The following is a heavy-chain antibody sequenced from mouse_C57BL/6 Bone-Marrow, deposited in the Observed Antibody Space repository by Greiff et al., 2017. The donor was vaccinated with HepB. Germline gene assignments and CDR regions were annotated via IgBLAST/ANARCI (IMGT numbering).Heavy chain of an antibody. Sequence: QVQLKESGAELAKPGASVKLSCKASGYTFTSYWMHWVQQRPGQGLEWIGYINPSSGTTKYNQKFKDKATLTADKSSSTAYMPLSSLTYEDSAVYYCARGITTVPYYFDYWGQGTTLTVSS. CDR3: ARGITTVPYYFDY. V-gene: IGHV1-7*01. D-gene: IGHD1-1*01. CDR2: INPSSGTT. J-gene: IGHJ2*01. CDR1: GYTFTSYW.